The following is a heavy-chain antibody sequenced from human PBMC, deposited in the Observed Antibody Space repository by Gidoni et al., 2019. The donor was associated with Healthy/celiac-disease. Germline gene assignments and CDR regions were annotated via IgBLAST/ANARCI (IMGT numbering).Heavy chain of an antibody. D-gene: IGHD4-17*01. Sequence: EVQLVESGGGLVKPGGSLRLSCADSGFTFSNAWMRWVRQAPGKGLEWVGRIKSKTDGGTTDYAAPVKGRFTISRDDSKNTLYLQMNSLKTEDTAVYYCTTDLSTVSYFDYWGQGTLVTVSS. V-gene: IGHV3-15*01. CDR1: GFTFSNAW. CDR2: IKSKTDGGTT. CDR3: TTDLSTVSYFDY. J-gene: IGHJ4*02.